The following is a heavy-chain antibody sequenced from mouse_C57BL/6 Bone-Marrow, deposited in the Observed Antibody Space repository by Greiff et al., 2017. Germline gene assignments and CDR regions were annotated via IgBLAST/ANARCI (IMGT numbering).Heavy chain of an antibody. CDR3: ARLAFDY. CDR2: ISDGGSYT. Sequence: EVQLVESGGGLVKPGGSLKLSCAASGFTFSSYAMSWVRQTPEKRLEWVATISDGGSYTYYPDNVKGRVTISRDNAKNNLYLQMSHLKSEDTAMYYCARLAFDYWGQGTTLTVSS. J-gene: IGHJ2*01. V-gene: IGHV5-4*01. CDR1: GFTFSSYA.